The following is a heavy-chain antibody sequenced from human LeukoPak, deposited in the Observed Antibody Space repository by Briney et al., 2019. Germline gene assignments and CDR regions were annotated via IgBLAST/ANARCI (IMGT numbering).Heavy chain of an antibody. Sequence: SVKVSCKASGGTFSSYAISWVRQAPGQGLEWMGRIIPILGIANYAQRFQGRVTITADKSTSTAYMELSSLRSEDTAVYYCARVQSSVRYSGYFQHWGQGTLVTVSS. V-gene: IGHV1-69*04. CDR2: IIPILGIA. CDR1: GGTFSSYA. J-gene: IGHJ1*01. CDR3: ARVQSSVRYSGYFQH. D-gene: IGHD3-10*01.